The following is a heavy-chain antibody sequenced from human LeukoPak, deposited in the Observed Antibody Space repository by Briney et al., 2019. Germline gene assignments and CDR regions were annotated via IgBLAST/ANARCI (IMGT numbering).Heavy chain of an antibody. CDR3: AREAGSNFDY. Sequence: GGSLRLSCAASGFTFSSYGMHWVRQAPGKGLEWMAVIWYDGSNKYYADSVKGRFTISRDNSKNTLYLQMNSLRAQDTAVYYFAREAGSNFDYWGQGTLVTVSS. CDR2: IWYDGSNK. CDR1: GFTFSSYG. V-gene: IGHV3-33*01. J-gene: IGHJ4*02.